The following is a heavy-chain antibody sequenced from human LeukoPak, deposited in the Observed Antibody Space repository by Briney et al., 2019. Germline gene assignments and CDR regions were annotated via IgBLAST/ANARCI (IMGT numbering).Heavy chain of an antibody. J-gene: IGHJ4*02. CDR3: ARDLSLHRFYYDSSGYYYGFDY. Sequence: ASVKVSCKASGYTFTSHGISWVRQAPGQGLEWMGWISAYNGNTNYAQKLQGRVTMTTDTSTSTAYMELRSLRSDDTAVYYCARDLSLHRFYYDSSGYYYGFDYWGQGTLVTVSS. V-gene: IGHV1-18*01. CDR2: ISAYNGNT. D-gene: IGHD3-22*01. CDR1: GYTFTSHG.